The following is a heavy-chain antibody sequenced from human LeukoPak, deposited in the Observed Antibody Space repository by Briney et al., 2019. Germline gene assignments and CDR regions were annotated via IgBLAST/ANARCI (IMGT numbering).Heavy chain of an antibody. J-gene: IGHJ6*02. D-gene: IGHD2-2*01. CDR3: ARALGTSSTILHYYYGMDV. CDR2: INPSGGST. Sequence: GASVKVSCKASGYTFTSYYMHWVRQAPGQGLEWMGIINPSGGSTSYAQKFQGRVTMTRDTSTSTVYMELSSLRSEDTAVYYCARALGTSSTILHYYYGMDVWGQGTTVTVSS. CDR1: GYTFTSYY. V-gene: IGHV1-46*01.